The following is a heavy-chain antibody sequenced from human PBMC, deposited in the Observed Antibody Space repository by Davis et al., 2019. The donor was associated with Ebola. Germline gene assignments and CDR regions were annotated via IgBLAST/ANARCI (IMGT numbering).Heavy chain of an antibody. Sequence: SETLSLTCTVSGGSISSYYWSWIRQPPGKGLEWIGYIYYSGSTNYNPSLKSRVTISVDTSKNQFSLKLSSVTAADTAVYYCARDGPYGGYAGYWGQGTLVTVSS. CDR1: GGSISSYY. CDR2: IYYSGST. V-gene: IGHV4-59*12. D-gene: IGHD5-12*01. CDR3: ARDGPYGGYAGY. J-gene: IGHJ4*02.